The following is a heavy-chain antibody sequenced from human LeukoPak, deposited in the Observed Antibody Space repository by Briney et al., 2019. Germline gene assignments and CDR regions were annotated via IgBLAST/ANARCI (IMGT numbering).Heavy chain of an antibody. V-gene: IGHV4-31*03. CDR3: ARFSYYYDSSGYYAFDI. D-gene: IGHD3-22*01. Sequence: SETLSLTCTVSGGSISSGGYYWSWIRQHPGKGLEWIGYIYYSGSTYYNPSLKSRVTISVDTSKNQFSLKLSSVTAADTAVYYCARFSYYYDSSGYYAFDIWGQGTMVTVSS. CDR1: GGSISSGGYY. J-gene: IGHJ3*02. CDR2: IYYSGST.